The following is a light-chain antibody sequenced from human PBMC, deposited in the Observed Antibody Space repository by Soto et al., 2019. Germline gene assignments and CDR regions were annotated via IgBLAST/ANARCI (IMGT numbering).Light chain of an antibody. J-gene: IGLJ1*01. CDR1: IHYDF. CDR2: EVS. CDR3: GSYTSSSNYV. V-gene: IGLV2-14*01. Sequence: SVLTQPVYASGSPGQSLTISSTRYIHYDFLAWYQPHPGPAPKLVIYEVSNRPSGTSDRFSGSKSGHTASLTISGLQTEDEAVYFCGSYTSSSNYVFGTG.